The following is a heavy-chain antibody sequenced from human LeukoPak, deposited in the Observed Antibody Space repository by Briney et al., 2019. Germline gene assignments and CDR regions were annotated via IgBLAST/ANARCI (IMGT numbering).Heavy chain of an antibody. CDR1: GFTFSSYT. CDR3: AKNILPAAHDAFDI. D-gene: IGHD2-2*01. J-gene: IGHJ3*02. Sequence: GGSLRLSCAASGFTFSSYTMNWVRQAPGKGLEWVSSISGSSGSTYYADSVQGRFTISRDNSKNTLYLQMNSLRAEDTAVYYCAKNILPAAHDAFDIWGQGTVVTVSS. CDR2: ISGSSGST. V-gene: IGHV3-23*01.